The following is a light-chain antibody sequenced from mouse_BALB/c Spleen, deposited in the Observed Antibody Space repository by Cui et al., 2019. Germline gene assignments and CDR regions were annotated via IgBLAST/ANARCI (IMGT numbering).Light chain of an antibody. CDR3: QQYSKLPLT. CDR2: YTS. J-gene: IGKJ5*01. CDR1: QGISNY. V-gene: IGKV10-94*01. Sequence: DIQMTQTTFSLSASLGDRVTSSCSASQGISNYLNWYQQKPDGTVKHLIYYTSSLHSGVPSRFSGSGSGTDYSLTISNLIPEDIATYYCQQYSKLPLTFGAGTKLELK.